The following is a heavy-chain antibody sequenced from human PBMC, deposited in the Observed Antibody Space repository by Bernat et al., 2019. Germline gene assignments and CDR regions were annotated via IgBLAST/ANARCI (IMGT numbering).Heavy chain of an antibody. V-gene: IGHV1-58*01. D-gene: IGHD2-21*01. CDR1: GFTFTTSA. Sequence: QMQLVQSGPEVKKPGTSVKVSCKASGFTFTTSAVQWVRQTRGQRLEWIGWIVVGTANTNYAQKFQERVTITRDTSTSTAYMELSSLRTEDTAVYYCAADFGALVGIDDYWGQGTLVTVSS. CDR3: AADFGALVGIDDY. J-gene: IGHJ4*02. CDR2: IVVGTANT.